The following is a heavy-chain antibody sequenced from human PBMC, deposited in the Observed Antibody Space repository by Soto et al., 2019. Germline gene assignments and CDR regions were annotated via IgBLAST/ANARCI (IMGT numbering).Heavy chain of an antibody. D-gene: IGHD3-9*01. J-gene: IGHJ3*02. CDR3: ASRNYDILTCYPNSFDI. CDR2: IYPGDSDT. CDR1: GYSFTSYW. Sequence: GESLKISCKGSGYSFTSYWIGWVRQMPGKGLEWMGIIYPGDSDTRYSPSFQGQVTISADKSISTAYLQWSSLKASDTAMYYCASRNYDILTCYPNSFDICRHRTIVTVSS. V-gene: IGHV5-51*01.